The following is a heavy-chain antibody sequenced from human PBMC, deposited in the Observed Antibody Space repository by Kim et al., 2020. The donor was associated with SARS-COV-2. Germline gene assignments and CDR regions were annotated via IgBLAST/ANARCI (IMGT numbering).Heavy chain of an antibody. CDR3: VKSRLVATTLNHFDY. V-gene: IGHV3-64D*09. D-gene: IGHD5-12*01. J-gene: IGHJ4*02. Sequence: DSVKGRFTISRDNSKNTLYLQMSSLRAEDTAVYYWVKSRLVATTLNHFDYWGQGTLVTVSS.